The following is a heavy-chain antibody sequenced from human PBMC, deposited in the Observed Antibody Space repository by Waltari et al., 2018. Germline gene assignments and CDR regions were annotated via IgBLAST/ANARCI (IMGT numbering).Heavy chain of an antibody. D-gene: IGHD3-22*01. CDR3: ARRDHYDSSGYYNFDY. CDR1: GYTFTSYD. V-gene: IGHV1-8*02. CDR2: MNPNSGNT. J-gene: IGHJ4*02. Sequence: QVQLVQSGAEVKKPGASVKVSCKASGYTFTSYDINWVRQATGQGLEWMGWMNPNSGNTGYAQKFQGRVTMTRNTSISTAYMELSSLRSEDTAVYYCARRDHYDSSGYYNFDYWGQGTLVTVSS.